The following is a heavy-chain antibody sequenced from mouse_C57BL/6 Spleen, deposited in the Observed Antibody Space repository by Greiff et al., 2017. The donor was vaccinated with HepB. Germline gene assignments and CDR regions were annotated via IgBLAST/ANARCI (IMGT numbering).Heavy chain of an antibody. CDR2: ISYSGST. CDR1: GYSITSGYD. D-gene: IGHD1-1*01. V-gene: IGHV3-1*01. J-gene: IGHJ2*01. Sequence: EVQLQESGPGMVKPSQSLSLTCTVTGYSITSGYDWHWIRHFPGNKLEWMGYISYSGSTNYNPSLKSRISITHDTSKNHFFLKLNSVTTEDTATYSCAREGLLFYFDYWGQGTTLTVSS. CDR3: AREGLLFYFDY.